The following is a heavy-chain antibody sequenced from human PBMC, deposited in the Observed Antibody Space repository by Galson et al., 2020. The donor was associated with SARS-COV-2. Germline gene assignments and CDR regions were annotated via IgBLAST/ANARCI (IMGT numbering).Heavy chain of an antibody. CDR2: INPNSGGT. D-gene: IGHD3-10*01. V-gene: IGHV1-2*04. CDR1: GYTFTGYY. CDR3: ARAFSFGELLGDYYYYYGMDV. Sequence: ASVKVSCKASGYTFTGYYMHWVRQAPGQGLEWMGWINPNSGGTTYAQKFQGWVTMTRDTSISTAYMELSRLRSDDTAVYYGARAFSFGELLGDYYYYYGMDVWGQGTTVTVSS. J-gene: IGHJ6*02.